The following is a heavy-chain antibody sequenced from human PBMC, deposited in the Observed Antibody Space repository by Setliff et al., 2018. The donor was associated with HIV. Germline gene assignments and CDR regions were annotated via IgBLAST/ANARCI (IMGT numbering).Heavy chain of an antibody. CDR2: IDHSGST. Sequence: SETLSLTCAVSGGSISSVNWWTWVRQPPGKGLEWIGEIDHSGSTSYSPSLRGRVTMSVDPSKNQFSLKLNSVTAADTAIYYCARGANYYDSSGYYDYWGQGTLVTVSS. V-gene: IGHV4-4*02. J-gene: IGHJ4*02. D-gene: IGHD3-22*01. CDR3: ARGANYYDSSGYYDY. CDR1: GGSISSVNW.